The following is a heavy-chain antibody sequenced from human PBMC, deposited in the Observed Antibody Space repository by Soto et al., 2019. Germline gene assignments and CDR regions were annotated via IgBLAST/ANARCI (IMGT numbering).Heavy chain of an antibody. D-gene: IGHD2-2*02. J-gene: IGHJ3*02. CDR1: GGSISSWY. Sequence: QVQLQESGPGLVKPSETLSLTCTVSGGSISSWYWSWIRQPPGKGLEWIGYIYYSGSTNYNPSLKSRVTISVDTSKNQFSLKLSSVTAADTAVYYCVRVYGRGAFDIWGQGTMVTVSS. V-gene: IGHV4-59*01. CDR3: VRVYGRGAFDI. CDR2: IYYSGST.